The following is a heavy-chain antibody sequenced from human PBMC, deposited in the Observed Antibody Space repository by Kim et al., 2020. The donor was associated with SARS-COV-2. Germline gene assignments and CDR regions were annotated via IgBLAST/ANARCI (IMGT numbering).Heavy chain of an antibody. CDR3: AKAPTIHDAFDI. CDR1: GFTFSSYA. CDR2: ISGSGGST. V-gene: IGHV3-23*01. D-gene: IGHD1-26*01. Sequence: EGSLRLSCAASGFTFSSYAMSWVRQAPGKGLEWVSAISGSGGSTYYADSVKGRFTISRDNSKNTLYLRMNSLRAEDTAVYYCAKAPTIHDAFDIWGQGTMVTVSS. J-gene: IGHJ3*02.